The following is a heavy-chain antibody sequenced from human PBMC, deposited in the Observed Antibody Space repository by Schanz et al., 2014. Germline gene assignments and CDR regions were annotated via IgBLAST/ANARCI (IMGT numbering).Heavy chain of an antibody. V-gene: IGHV1-69*02. Sequence: QVQLVQSGAEVKKPGSSMKVSCTASGGTFSTYPINWLQQAPGQGLEWMGRIIPIHGIVNYAQRFQDRVRITADKSTSTADMEPSSLRSDDTAVYYFARGGGPEDVFDIWGQGTILTVSS. CDR2: IIPIHGIV. CDR3: ARGGGPEDVFDI. CDR1: GGTFSTYP. D-gene: IGHD2-15*01. J-gene: IGHJ3*02.